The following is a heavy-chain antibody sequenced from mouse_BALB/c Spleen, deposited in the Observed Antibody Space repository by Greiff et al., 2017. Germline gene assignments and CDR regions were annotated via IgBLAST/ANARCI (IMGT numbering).Heavy chain of an antibody. V-gene: IGHV1S56*01. CDR3: AKTARVYYFDY. D-gene: IGHD3-2*01. J-gene: IGHJ2*01. CDR1: GYTFTSYY. Sequence: QVQLQQSGPELVKPGASVRISCKASGYTFTSYYIHWVKQRPGQGLEWIGWIYPGNVNTKYNEKFKGKATLTADKSSSTAYMQLSSLTSEDSAVYFCAKTARVYYFDYWGQGTTLTVSS. CDR2: IYPGNVNT.